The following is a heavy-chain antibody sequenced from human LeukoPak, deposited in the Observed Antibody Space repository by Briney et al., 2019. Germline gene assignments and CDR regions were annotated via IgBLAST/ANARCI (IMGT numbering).Heavy chain of an antibody. CDR1: GFTFSSYS. J-gene: IGHJ5*02. D-gene: IGHD3-10*01. V-gene: IGHV3-48*04. CDR3: APGRYYGSGSYHNWFDP. CDR2: ISSSGSTI. Sequence: GGSLRLSCAASGFTFSSYSMNWVRQAPGKGLEWVSYISSSGSTIYYADSVKGRFTISRDNAKNSLYLQMNSLRAEDTAVYYCAPGRYYGSGSYHNWFDPWGQGTLVTVSS.